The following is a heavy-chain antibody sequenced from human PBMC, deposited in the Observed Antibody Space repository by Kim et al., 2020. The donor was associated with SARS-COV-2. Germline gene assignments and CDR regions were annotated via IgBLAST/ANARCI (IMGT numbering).Heavy chain of an antibody. Sequence: GGSLRLSCAASGFTFDDYAMHWVRQAPGKGLEWVSGISWNSGSIGYADSVKDRFTISRDNAKNSLYLQMNSLRAEDTALYYCAKDSSWYGDYWGQGTLVTVSS. V-gene: IGHV3-9*01. CDR2: ISWNSGSI. J-gene: IGHJ4*02. D-gene: IGHD6-13*01. CDR3: AKDSSWYGDY. CDR1: GFTFDDYA.